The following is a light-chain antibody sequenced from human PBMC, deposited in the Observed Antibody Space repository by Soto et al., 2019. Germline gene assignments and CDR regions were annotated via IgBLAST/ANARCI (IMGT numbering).Light chain of an antibody. J-gene: IGKJ1*01. CDR1: QSISSS. V-gene: IGKV1-5*01. CDR2: DAS. Sequence: IKMTQSPSTMCELVGHRVTMTCRASQSISSSLAWYQQKPGKATKLLIYDASTLQSGVPSRFSGSGSGTELNLTISSLQPDDFATYYCPQYNSWTFGLGNQLDIK. CDR3: PQYNSWT.